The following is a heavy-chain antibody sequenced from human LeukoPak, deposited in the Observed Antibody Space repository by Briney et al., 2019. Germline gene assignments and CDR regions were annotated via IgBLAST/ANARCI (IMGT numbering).Heavy chain of an antibody. J-gene: IGHJ4*02. V-gene: IGHV3-30*02. CDR3: AXGXYCXGDCYPREDY. Sequence: GGSLRLSCAASGFTFSTYGMHWVRQAPGKGLEWVAFIRYDGSSKFYADSVKGRFTISRDNSKNTLYLEMNSQRAEDTAVYYCAXGXYCXGDCYPREDYWGQGTLVTVSS. CDR2: IRYDGSSK. D-gene: IGHD2-21*01. CDR1: GFTFSTYG.